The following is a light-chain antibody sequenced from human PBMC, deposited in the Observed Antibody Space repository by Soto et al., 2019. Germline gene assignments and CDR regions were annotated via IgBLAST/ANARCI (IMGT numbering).Light chain of an antibody. V-gene: IGKV3-20*01. CDR2: GAS. Sequence: EILLTQSPGTLSLSPGERATLSCRASQSVSSSYLAWYQQKPGQAPRLLIYGASSRATGIPDRFSGSGSGTDFTLTISRLEPEDFAVYYCQHYDSSPFAFGPGTKVDIK. CDR1: QSVSSSY. J-gene: IGKJ3*01. CDR3: QHYDSSPFA.